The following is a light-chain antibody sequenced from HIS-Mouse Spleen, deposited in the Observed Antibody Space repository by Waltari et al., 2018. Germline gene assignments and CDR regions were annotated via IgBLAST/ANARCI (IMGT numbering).Light chain of an antibody. J-gene: IGKJ5*01. CDR2: DAS. CDR1: QSVSSY. Sequence: EIVLTQSPATLSLSPGERATLSCRASQSVSSYLAWYQQKPGQAPRLLIYDASNRATGIPARFSGSGSGTDFTLTIGSLEPEDFAVYYCQQRSNWPIFGQGTRLEIK. CDR3: QQRSNWPI. V-gene: IGKV3-11*01.